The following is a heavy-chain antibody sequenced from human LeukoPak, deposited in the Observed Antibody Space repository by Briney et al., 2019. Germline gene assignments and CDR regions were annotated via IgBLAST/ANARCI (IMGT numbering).Heavy chain of an antibody. CDR3: AKDYHAVRGYAFDV. J-gene: IGHJ3*01. D-gene: IGHD5-12*01. CDR1: GFTFSSYG. CDR2: IWSDGSNK. V-gene: IGHV3-33*06. Sequence: GGSLRLSCAASGFTFSSYGMHWVRQAPGKGLEWVAVIWSDGSNKYYVDSVKGRFTISRDSSRSTLYLQMNSLRAEDTAVYYCAKDYHAVRGYAFDVWGQGTMVTLSS.